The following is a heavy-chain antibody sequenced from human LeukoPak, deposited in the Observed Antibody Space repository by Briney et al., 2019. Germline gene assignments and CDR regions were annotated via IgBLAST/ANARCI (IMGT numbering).Heavy chain of an antibody. CDR3: AREGPDCSGGSCYSVDNWFDP. D-gene: IGHD2-15*01. CDR2: INTNTGNP. Sequence: ASVKVSCKASGYTFTSYAMNWVRQAPGQGREWMGWINTNTGNPTYAQGFTGRFVFSLDTSVSTAYLQISSLKAEDTAVYYCAREGPDCSGGSCYSVDNWFDPWGQGTLVTVSS. V-gene: IGHV7-4-1*02. CDR1: GYTFTSYA. J-gene: IGHJ5*02.